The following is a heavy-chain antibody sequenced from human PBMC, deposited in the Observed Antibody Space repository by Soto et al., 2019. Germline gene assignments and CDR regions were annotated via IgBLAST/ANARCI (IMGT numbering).Heavy chain of an antibody. CDR1: GFTVSSNY. D-gene: IGHD5-12*01. Sequence: EVQLVETGGGLIQPGGSLRLSCAASGFTVSSNYMSWVRQAPGKGLEWVSVIYSGGSTYYADSVKGRFTISRDNSKNTMYLQKNSLRAEDTAVYYCARVATMSYYCCGMDVWGQGTTVTVSS. J-gene: IGHJ6*02. CDR3: ARVATMSYYCCGMDV. V-gene: IGHV3-53*02. CDR2: IYSGGST.